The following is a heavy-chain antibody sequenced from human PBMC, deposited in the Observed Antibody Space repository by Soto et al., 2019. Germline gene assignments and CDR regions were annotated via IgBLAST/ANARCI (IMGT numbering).Heavy chain of an antibody. CDR2: IYYSGST. D-gene: IGHD5-12*01. CDR3: ARYSGYVTDAFDI. J-gene: IGHJ3*02. Sequence: QVQLQESGPGLVKPSETLSLTCTVSGGSISSYYWSWIRQPPGKGLEWIGYIYYSGSTNYNPSLMSRATISVDTSKNQFSLKRSSVTAADTAVYYWARYSGYVTDAFDIWGQGTMVTVSS. V-gene: IGHV4-59*08. CDR1: GGSISSYY.